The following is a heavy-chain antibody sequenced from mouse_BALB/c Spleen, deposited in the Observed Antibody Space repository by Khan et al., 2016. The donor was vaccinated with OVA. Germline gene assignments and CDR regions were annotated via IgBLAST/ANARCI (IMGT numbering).Heavy chain of an antibody. V-gene: IGHV3-2*02. Sequence: EVKLEESGPGLVKPSQSLSLTCTVTGYSITSDYAWNWIRQFPGNKLEWMGYISYSGSTNYNPALKSRIPITRDTSKNQFFLQLNSVTTEDTATYYCARDGSRYNYAMDYWGQGTSVTVSS. J-gene: IGHJ4*01. CDR2: ISYSGST. CDR3: ARDGSRYNYAMDY. D-gene: IGHD2-3*01. CDR1: GYSITSDYA.